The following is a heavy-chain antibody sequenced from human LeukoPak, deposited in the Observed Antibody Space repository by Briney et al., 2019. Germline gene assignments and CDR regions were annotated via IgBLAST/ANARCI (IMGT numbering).Heavy chain of an antibody. J-gene: IGHJ6*02. CDR1: GGTFSSYA. Sequence: ASVKVSCRASGGTFSSYAISWVRQAPGQGLEWMGGIIPIFGTANYAQKFQGRVTITADESTSTAYMELSSLRSEDTAVYYCANTDSSDPNLNNYYYGMDVWGQGTTVTVSS. D-gene: IGHD2-21*01. CDR3: ANTDSSDPNLNNYYYGMDV. V-gene: IGHV1-69*13. CDR2: IIPIFGTA.